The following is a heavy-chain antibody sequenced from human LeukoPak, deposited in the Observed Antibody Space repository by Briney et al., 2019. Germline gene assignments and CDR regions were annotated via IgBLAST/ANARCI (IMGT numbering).Heavy chain of an antibody. Sequence: ASVKVSCKASGYTLTGYYMHGVPQAPGRGREWMGWSDPNSASTNYAQKIQRRVTMTRDTSISTAYMALSRLRSDDTAVYYCARDRAFPNWFDPWGQGTLVTVSS. V-gene: IGHV1-2*02. CDR2: SDPNSAST. J-gene: IGHJ5*02. CDR3: ARDRAFPNWFDP. CDR1: GYTLTGYY.